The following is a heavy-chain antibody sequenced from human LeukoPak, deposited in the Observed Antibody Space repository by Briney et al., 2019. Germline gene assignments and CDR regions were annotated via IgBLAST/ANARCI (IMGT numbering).Heavy chain of an antibody. Sequence: GGSLRLSCAASGFTFSSYWMSWVRQAPGKGLEWVANIKQDGSEKYYVDSVKGRFTISRDNAKNSLYLQMNSLRAEDTAIYYCARDMEPDAFDIWSQGTMVTVSS. J-gene: IGHJ3*02. CDR2: IKQDGSEK. V-gene: IGHV3-7*01. CDR1: GFTFSSYW. D-gene: IGHD1-26*01. CDR3: ARDMEPDAFDI.